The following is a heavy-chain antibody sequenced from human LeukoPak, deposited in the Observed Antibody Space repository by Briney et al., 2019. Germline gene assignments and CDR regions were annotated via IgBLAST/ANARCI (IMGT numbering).Heavy chain of an antibody. CDR2: ISTTGSTI. J-gene: IGHJ1*01. Sequence: GGSLRLSCAASGLSFSSYDMYWVRQAPGMGLEWVAYISTTGSTIDYAASVKGRFTISRDNGKSSVFLQMNSLRVEDTALYYCVPPAAELHRTISTEYLQDWGQGTLVSVSS. CDR3: VPPAAELHRTISTEYLQD. D-gene: IGHD6-13*01. V-gene: IGHV3-48*03. CDR1: GLSFSSYD.